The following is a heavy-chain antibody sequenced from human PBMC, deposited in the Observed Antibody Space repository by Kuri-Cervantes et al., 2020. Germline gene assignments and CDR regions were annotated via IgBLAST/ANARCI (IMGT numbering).Heavy chain of an antibody. D-gene: IGHD6-19*01. Sequence: GESLKISCAASGFTFSSFAMTWVRQAPGKGLEWVSVISGSGVSTYYADSVKGRFTISIDDSKNTLYLQMNSLRAEDTAVYYCAKGPGGSSSGWYVWIDWGQGTLVTVSS. CDR3: AKGPGGSSSGWYVWID. CDR2: ISGSGVST. CDR1: GFTFSSFA. J-gene: IGHJ4*02. V-gene: IGHV3-23*01.